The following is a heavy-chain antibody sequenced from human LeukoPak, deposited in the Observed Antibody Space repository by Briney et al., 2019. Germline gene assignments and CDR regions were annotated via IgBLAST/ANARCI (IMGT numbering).Heavy chain of an antibody. Sequence: PGGSLRLSCAASGFPFSSYAMNWVRQAPGKGLEWVSAISGSGASTYYADPVKDRFTLSRDDSKNTLYLQMNSLRAEDTAVYYCAKSRSSSSTSCYNYWGQGTLVTVSS. CDR3: AKSRSSSSTSCYNY. CDR2: ISGSGAST. V-gene: IGHV3-23*01. J-gene: IGHJ4*02. D-gene: IGHD2-2*02. CDR1: GFPFSSYA.